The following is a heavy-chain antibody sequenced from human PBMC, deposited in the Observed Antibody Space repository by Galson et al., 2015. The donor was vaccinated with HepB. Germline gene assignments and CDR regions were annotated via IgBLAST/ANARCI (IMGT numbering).Heavy chain of an antibody. CDR2: INKAGSST. CDR1: GFTFSSYW. D-gene: IGHD4-23*01. Sequence: SLRLSCAASGFTFSSYWMHWVRQAPGKGLVWVSHINKAGSSTTYADSVKGRFTISRDNAKNTLYLQMNSLGAEDTAVYYCARDVGGSSDYWGQGTLVTVSS. V-gene: IGHV3-74*01. CDR3: ARDVGGSSDY. J-gene: IGHJ4*02.